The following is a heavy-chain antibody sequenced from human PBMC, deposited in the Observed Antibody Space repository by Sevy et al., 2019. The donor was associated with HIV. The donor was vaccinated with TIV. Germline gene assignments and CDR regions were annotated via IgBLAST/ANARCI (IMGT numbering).Heavy chain of an antibody. CDR3: ARERGISFIVGATTGAFDI. V-gene: IGHV3-7*01. Sequence: GGSLRLSCAASRFTFSNYWMSWVRQAPGKGLEWVANIKQDGSEKYYVDSVKGRFTISRDNAKNSLYLQMNSLRAEDTAVYYCARERGISFIVGATTGAFDIWVQGTMVTVSS. CDR1: RFTFSNYW. CDR2: IKQDGSEK. D-gene: IGHD1-26*01. J-gene: IGHJ3*02.